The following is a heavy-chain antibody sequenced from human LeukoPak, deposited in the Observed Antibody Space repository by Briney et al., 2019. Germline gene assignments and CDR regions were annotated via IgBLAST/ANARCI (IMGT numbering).Heavy chain of an antibody. Sequence: GGSLRLSCEVSGFTVSNYWMSWVRQAPGKGLEWVANIQKDGSGKYYVDSVRGRFTISRDNAKNSLYLQLNSLRAEDTAVYYCARWYESSGWSLAHWGQGTLVTVSS. V-gene: IGHV3-7*01. D-gene: IGHD6-19*01. CDR1: GFTVSNYW. J-gene: IGHJ4*02. CDR2: IQKDGSGK. CDR3: ARWYESSGWSLAH.